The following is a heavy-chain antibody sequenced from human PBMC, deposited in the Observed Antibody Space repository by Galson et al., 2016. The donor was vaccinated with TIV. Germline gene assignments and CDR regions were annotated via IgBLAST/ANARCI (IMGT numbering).Heavy chain of an antibody. CDR1: GGSISSDTLY. D-gene: IGHD4-23*01. Sequence: TLSLPCTISGGSISSDTLYWGWIRQPPGKGLEWIGNIYYTGSTYYNPSLKSRVTISVDRSKNQFSLKLTTVTAADTAVYYCARPNSVYYYYALDVWGQGTTVTVSS. CDR3: ARPNSVYYYYALDV. J-gene: IGHJ6*02. V-gene: IGHV4-39*01. CDR2: IYYTGST.